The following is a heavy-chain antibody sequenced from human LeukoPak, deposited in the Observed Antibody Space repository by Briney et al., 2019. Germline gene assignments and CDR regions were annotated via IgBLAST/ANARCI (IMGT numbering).Heavy chain of an antibody. CDR2: INPNSGGT. Sequence: GASVKVSCKASGYTFTGYYMHWVRQAPGQGLEWMGWINPNSGGTNYAQKFQGRVSMTRDTSISTAYMELSRLRSDDTAVYYCARDRDDYVWGSYLPRAWFDPWGQGTLVTVSS. V-gene: IGHV1-2*02. CDR3: ARDRDDYVWGSYLPRAWFDP. D-gene: IGHD3-16*02. J-gene: IGHJ5*02. CDR1: GYTFTGYY.